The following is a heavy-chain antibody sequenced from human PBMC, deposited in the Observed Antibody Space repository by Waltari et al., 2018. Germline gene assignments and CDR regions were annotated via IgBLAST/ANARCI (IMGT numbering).Heavy chain of an antibody. CDR2: IYSGGGTT. D-gene: IGHD5-12*01. CDR3: ARDRGASDYDFDY. V-gene: IGHV3-53*01. J-gene: IGHJ4*02. Sequence: EVQLVESGGGLIQPGGSLRLSCAASGFTVFSNYMSWVRQAPGKGLEWVSVIYSGGGTTSYADSVKGRFTISRDDSRNIVYLQMNSLRADDTAVYYCARDRGASDYDFDYWGQGVLVTVSS. CDR1: GFTVFSNY.